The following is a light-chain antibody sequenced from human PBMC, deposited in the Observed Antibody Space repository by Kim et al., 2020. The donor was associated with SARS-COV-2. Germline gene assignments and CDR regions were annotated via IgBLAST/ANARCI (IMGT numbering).Light chain of an antibody. CDR2: NDN. V-gene: IGLV1-44*01. J-gene: IGLJ3*02. CDR1: RSNVGNNP. CDR3: GSWDDSLSGRV. Sequence: QSVLTQPPSASGTPGQTVTISCSGRRSNVGNNPVTWFQQVPGTAPKLLMSNDNQRPSGVPDRFSASKSGTSASLAISGLQSEEEAVYYCGSWDDSLSGRVFGGGTQLTVL.